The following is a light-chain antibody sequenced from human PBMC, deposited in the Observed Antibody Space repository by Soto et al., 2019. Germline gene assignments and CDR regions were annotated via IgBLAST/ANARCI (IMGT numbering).Light chain of an antibody. CDR2: DAS. Sequence: AIQLTQYPSYLSRSVRERGTITWRASQGSSSALAWYQHKPGKAPKILIYDASSLESGVPSRFSCSGCGTDSSFVSSRRLPAESVSCYLRQFYNYPGTCGGGTKVDIK. CDR1: QGSSSA. V-gene: IGKV1D-13*01. J-gene: IGKJ4*02. CDR3: RQFYNYPGT.